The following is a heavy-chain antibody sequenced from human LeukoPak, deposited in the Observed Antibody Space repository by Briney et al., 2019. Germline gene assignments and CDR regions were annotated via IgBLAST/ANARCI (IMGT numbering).Heavy chain of an antibody. CDR1: GGSISSSNW. CDR3: ARGAYGSGSYYNYFDY. V-gene: IGHV4-4*02. J-gene: IGHJ4*02. D-gene: IGHD3-10*01. Sequence: PSETLSLTCAVSGGSISSSNWWSWVRQPPGKGLEWIGEIYHSGSTNYNPSPKSRVTISVDKSKNQFSLKLSSVTAADTAVYYCARGAYGSGSYYNYFDYWGQGTLVTVSS. CDR2: IYHSGST.